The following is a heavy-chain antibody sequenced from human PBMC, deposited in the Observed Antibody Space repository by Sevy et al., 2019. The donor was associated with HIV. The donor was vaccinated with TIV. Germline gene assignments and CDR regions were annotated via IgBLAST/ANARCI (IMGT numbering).Heavy chain of an antibody. CDR1: GFTFSTYH. V-gene: IGHV3-23*01. J-gene: IGHJ3*02. D-gene: IGHD6-19*01. CDR2: ISGSGSDT. CDR3: AKEHRIVVAGTVAFDI. Sequence: GGSLRLSCAASGFTFSTYHMSWVHQAPGKGLEWVSAISGSGSDTYYGDSVKGRFTISRDNSKNTLHLQMNSLRAEDTATYFCAKEHRIVVAGTVAFDIWGQGTMVTVSS.